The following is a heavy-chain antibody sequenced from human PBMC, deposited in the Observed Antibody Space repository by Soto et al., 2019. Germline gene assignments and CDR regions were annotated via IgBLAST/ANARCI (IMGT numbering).Heavy chain of an antibody. CDR1: GYTFTSHW. D-gene: IGHD1-26*01. CDR3: VRVGMVGSNSLTKAGFDP. J-gene: IGHJ5*02. Sequence: ESLTISCMGSGYTFTSHWIGWVRQMPGKGLEWMGIIYPGDSDTRYSPSFQGQVTISADKSIRTAYLQWNSLKASDTAMYYCVRVGMVGSNSLTKAGFDPWGPGTLVTVSS. V-gene: IGHV5-51*01. CDR2: IYPGDSDT.